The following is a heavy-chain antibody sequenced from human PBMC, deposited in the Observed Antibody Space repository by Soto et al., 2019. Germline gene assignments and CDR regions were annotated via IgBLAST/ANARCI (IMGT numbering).Heavy chain of an antibody. J-gene: IGHJ5*02. CDR3: ARQLGHDYINNWFDP. CDR2: IYPGDSDA. CDR1: GYRFTSYW. D-gene: IGHD4-4*01. V-gene: IGHV5-51*07. Sequence: GESLKISCKGSGYRFTSYWIAWVHQMPGKGLEWMGIIYPGDSDARYSPSFQGQVTISVDKSISTAYLQWSSLKASDTAIYYCARQLGHDYINNWFDPWGQGTLVTVSS.